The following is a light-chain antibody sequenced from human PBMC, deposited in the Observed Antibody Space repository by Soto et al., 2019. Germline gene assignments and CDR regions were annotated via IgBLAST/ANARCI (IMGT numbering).Light chain of an antibody. J-gene: IGLJ3*02. V-gene: IGLV2-14*03. Sequence: QAVVTQPASVSGSPGQSITISCTGTSSDIGGYNYVSWYQQHPDKAPKLIIYEVTNRPSGVSDRFSGSKSGNTASLTISGLQADDEGDYYCSSYTSNNTPVVFGGGTKLTVL. CDR3: SSYTSNNTPVV. CDR2: EVT. CDR1: SSDIGGYNY.